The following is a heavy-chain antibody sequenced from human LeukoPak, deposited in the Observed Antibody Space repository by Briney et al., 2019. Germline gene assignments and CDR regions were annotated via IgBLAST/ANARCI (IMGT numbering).Heavy chain of an antibody. V-gene: IGHV1-2*04. Sequence: ASVKVSCKASGYTFTGYYMHWVRQAPGQGLEWMGWINPNSGGTNYAQKFQGWVTMTRDTSISTAYMELSRLRSDDTAVYYCARDQGTYYDILTGPRPYYYYGMDVWGQGTTVTVSS. CDR1: GYTFTGYY. CDR3: ARDQGTYYDILTGPRPYYYYGMDV. D-gene: IGHD3-9*01. J-gene: IGHJ6*02. CDR2: INPNSGGT.